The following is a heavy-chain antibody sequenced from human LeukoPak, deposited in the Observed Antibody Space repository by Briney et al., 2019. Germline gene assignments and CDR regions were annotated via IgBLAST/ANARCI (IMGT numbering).Heavy chain of an antibody. J-gene: IGHJ4*02. Sequence: ASVKVSCKASGYTFTSYDINWVRQATGQGLEWMGWMNPNGGNTGYAQKFQGRVTMTRNTSISTAYMELSSLRSEDTAVYYCARGDSSGYYFDYWGQGTLVTVSS. D-gene: IGHD3-22*01. CDR3: ARGDSSGYYFDY. CDR2: MNPNGGNT. CDR1: GYTFTSYD. V-gene: IGHV1-8*01.